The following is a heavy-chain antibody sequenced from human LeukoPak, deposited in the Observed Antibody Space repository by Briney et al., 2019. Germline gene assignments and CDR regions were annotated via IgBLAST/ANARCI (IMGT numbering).Heavy chain of an antibody. V-gene: IGHV1-18*01. D-gene: IGHD6-19*01. Sequence: ASVKVSCKASGYTFTSYGISWVRQAPGQGLEWMGWISAYNGNTNYAQKLQGRVTMTTDTSTSTAYMELRSLRSDDTAVYYCARDYSSGWYQGFYYYMDVWGKGTTVTISS. CDR1: GYTFTSYG. J-gene: IGHJ6*03. CDR2: ISAYNGNT. CDR3: ARDYSSGWYQGFYYYMDV.